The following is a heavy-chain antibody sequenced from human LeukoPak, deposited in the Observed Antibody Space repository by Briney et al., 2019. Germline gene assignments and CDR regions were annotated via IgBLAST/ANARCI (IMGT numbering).Heavy chain of an antibody. D-gene: IGHD6-13*01. J-gene: IGHJ4*02. CDR2: IRYDGSNK. CDR1: GFTFSSYG. Sequence: GGSLRLSCAASGFTFSSYGMHWVRQAPGKGLEWVAFIRYDGSNKYYADSVKGRFTISRDNSKNTLYLQMNSLRAEDTAVYYCAKDRFIAAAAPTFDYWGQGTLVTVSS. CDR3: AKDRFIAAAAPTFDY. V-gene: IGHV3-30*02.